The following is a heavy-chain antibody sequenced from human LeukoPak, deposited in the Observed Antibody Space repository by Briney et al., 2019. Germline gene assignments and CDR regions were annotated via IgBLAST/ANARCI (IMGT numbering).Heavy chain of an antibody. Sequence: SETLSLTCTVSGGSISSYYWSWIRQPPGKGLEWIGYIYYSGSTNYNPSLKSRVTISVDTSKNQFSLKLSSVTAADTAVYYCARVGLPFPYYYDSNGYYPFDYWGQGTLVTVSS. CDR3: ARVGLPFPYYYDSNGYYPFDY. J-gene: IGHJ4*02. V-gene: IGHV4-59*01. D-gene: IGHD3-22*01. CDR2: IYYSGST. CDR1: GGSISSYY.